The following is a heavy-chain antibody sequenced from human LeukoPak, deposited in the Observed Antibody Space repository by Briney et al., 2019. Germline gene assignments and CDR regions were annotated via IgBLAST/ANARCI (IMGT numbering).Heavy chain of an antibody. Sequence: ASETLSLTCTVSGGSISSGSYCWSWIRQPAGKVLECIGRIYTSGSTNYNPSLKSRVTISVDTSKHQFSLKLSSVTAADTAVYYCARRRVRGVTSYYYYMDVWGKGTTVTISS. CDR2: IYTSGST. CDR3: ARRRVRGVTSYYYYMDV. D-gene: IGHD3-10*01. J-gene: IGHJ6*03. V-gene: IGHV4-61*02. CDR1: GGSISSGSYC.